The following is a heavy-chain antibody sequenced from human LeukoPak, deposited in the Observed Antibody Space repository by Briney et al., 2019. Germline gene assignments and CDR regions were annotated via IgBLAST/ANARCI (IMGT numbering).Heavy chain of an antibody. CDR1: GFTFSSYS. V-gene: IGHV3-48*02. D-gene: IGHD3-10*01. Sequence: GRSLRLSCAASGFTFSSYSMNWVRQAPGKGLEWVSYISSSSSTIYYGGSVKGRFTISRDSARNSLYLQMNSLRDEDTAVYYCVRVGEFDYWGQGTLVTVSS. CDR2: ISSSSSTI. CDR3: VRVGEFDY. J-gene: IGHJ4*02.